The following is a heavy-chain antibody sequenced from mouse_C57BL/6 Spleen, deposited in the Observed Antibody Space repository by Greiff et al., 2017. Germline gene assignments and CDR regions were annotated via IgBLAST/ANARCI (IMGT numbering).Heavy chain of an antibody. V-gene: IGHV1-9*01. CDR2: ILPGSGST. CDR3: ARKGDKGYYFDY. D-gene: IGHD3-2*01. Sequence: QVQLQQSGAELMKPGASVKLSCKATGYTFTGYWIEWVKQRPGHGLEWIGEILPGSGSTNYNGKFKGKATFTADTSSNTAYMQLSSLTTEDSAIYYCARKGDKGYYFDYWGQGTTLTVSS. J-gene: IGHJ2*01. CDR1: GYTFTGYW.